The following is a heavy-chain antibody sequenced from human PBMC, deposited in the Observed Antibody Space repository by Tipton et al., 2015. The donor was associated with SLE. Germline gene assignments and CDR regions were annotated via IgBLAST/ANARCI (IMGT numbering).Heavy chain of an antibody. CDR3: AKGLEPTSFYGMDV. J-gene: IGHJ6*02. D-gene: IGHD1-1*01. CDR1: GFTFSSYG. Sequence: SLRLSCAASGFTFSSYGMHWVRQAPGKGLEWVAFIRYDETNKYYEDSVKGRFTISRDNSKNTLYLQMNSLRAEDTAVYYCAKGLEPTSFYGMDVWGQGTTVTVSS. CDR2: IRYDETNK. V-gene: IGHV3-30*02.